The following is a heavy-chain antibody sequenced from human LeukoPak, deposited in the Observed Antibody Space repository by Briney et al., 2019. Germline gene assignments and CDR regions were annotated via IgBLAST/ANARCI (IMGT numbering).Heavy chain of an antibody. J-gene: IGHJ4*02. Sequence: PGGSLRLSCAASGFTFSTYWLHWVRQAPGKGLVWVSRIESDGASTTYADSVKGRFTISRDNAKNTLYLQMNSLRAEDTAVYYCARGYFHGSIVYWGQGTLVTVSS. CDR3: ARGYFHGSIVY. D-gene: IGHD5-18*01. CDR1: GFTFSTYW. CDR2: IESDGAST. V-gene: IGHV3-74*01.